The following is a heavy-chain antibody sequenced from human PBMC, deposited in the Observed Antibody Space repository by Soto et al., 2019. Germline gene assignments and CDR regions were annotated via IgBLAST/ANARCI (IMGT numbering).Heavy chain of an antibody. CDR1: GGSFSGYY. J-gene: IGHJ6*02. V-gene: IGHV4-34*01. D-gene: IGHD2-2*01. Sequence: SETLSLTCAGYGGSFSGYYWSWIRQPPGKGLEWIGEINHSGSTNYNPSLKSRVTISVDTSKNQFSLKLSSVTAADTAVYYCARDRDIVVVPAAMRGMDVWGQGTTVTVSS. CDR2: INHSGST. CDR3: ARDRDIVVVPAAMRGMDV.